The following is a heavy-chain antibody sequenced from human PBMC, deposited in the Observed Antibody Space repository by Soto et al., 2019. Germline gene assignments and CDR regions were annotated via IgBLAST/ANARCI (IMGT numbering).Heavy chain of an antibody. J-gene: IGHJ2*01. Sequence: QVQLVQSGAEVKKPGSSVKVSCKASGGTFSSYAISWVRQAPGQGLEWMGGIIPIFGTANYAQKFQGRVTITADESTSTAYMELSSLRSEDTAVYYCARFGTWSSSWALRYCDLWGRGTLVTVSS. CDR2: IIPIFGTA. CDR1: GGTFSSYA. V-gene: IGHV1-69*12. D-gene: IGHD6-13*01. CDR3: ARFGTWSSSWALRYCDL.